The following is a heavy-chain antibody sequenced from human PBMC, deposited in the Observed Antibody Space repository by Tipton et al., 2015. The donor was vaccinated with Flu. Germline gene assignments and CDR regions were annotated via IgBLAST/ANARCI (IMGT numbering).Heavy chain of an antibody. Sequence: QLVQSGAEVKKPGESLKISCKGSGYSFTSYWIGWVRQMPGKGLEWMGIIYPGDSDTRYSPSFQGQITISADKSISTVYLQWSSLKASDTAMYYCARLWSITGTTGWVFDYWGQGTLVTVSS. CDR2: IYPGDSDT. V-gene: IGHV5-51*01. CDR3: ARLWSITGTTGWVFDY. D-gene: IGHD1-14*01. J-gene: IGHJ4*02. CDR1: GYSFTSYW.